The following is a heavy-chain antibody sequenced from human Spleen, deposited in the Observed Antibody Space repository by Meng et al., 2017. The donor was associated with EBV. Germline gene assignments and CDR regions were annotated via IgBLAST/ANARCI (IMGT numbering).Heavy chain of an antibody. J-gene: IGHJ4*02. V-gene: IGHV2-5*02. CDR2: IYWDDDT. D-gene: IGHD1-26*01. Sequence: TLYAAGPSLVQPQQTIPRRCTFPASSLSTSCVVVGWIRQPPGKALEWLALIYWDDDTRYSPSLKSRLTITKDTSKNQVVLTMTNMDPVDTATYYCARIVGASSDYWGQGTLVTVSS. CDR3: ARIVGASSDY. CDR1: ASSLSTSCVV.